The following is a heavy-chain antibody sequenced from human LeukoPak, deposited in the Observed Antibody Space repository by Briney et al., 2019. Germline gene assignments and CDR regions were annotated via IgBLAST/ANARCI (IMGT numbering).Heavy chain of an antibody. CDR2: IYYSGST. J-gene: IGHJ4*02. CDR1: GGSISSYY. Sequence: SETLSLTCTVYGGSISSYYRSWLRQPPGKGREWLGYIYYSGSTNYNPSLKSRVTISVDTSKNQFSLKLSSVTAADTAVCYCARDRGGSYHFDYWGQGTLVTVSS. CDR3: ARDRGGSYHFDY. V-gene: IGHV4-59*01. D-gene: IGHD1-26*01.